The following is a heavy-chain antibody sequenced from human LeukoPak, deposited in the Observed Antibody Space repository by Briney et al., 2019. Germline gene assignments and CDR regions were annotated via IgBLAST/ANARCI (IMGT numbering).Heavy chain of an antibody. CDR1: GGTFSSYA. Sequence: SVKVSCKXSGGTFSSYAISWVRQSPGQGLEWMGRIIPIFGTANYAQKFQGRVTITTDESTSTAYMELSSLRSEDTAVYYCARDLWDTAIDNWFDPWGQRTLVTVSS. V-gene: IGHV1-69*05. CDR2: IIPIFGTA. J-gene: IGHJ5*02. CDR3: ARDLWDTAIDNWFDP. D-gene: IGHD5-18*01.